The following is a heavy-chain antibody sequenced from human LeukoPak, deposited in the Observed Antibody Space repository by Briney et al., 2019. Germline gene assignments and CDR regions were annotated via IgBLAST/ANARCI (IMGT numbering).Heavy chain of an antibody. CDR1: GFTFSSYA. CDR2: ISSSGGTT. Sequence: GGSLRLSGAASGFTFSSYAMTWVRQAPGKGLEWVSVISSSGGTTYYSDSVKGRFIISRDNSKNTLYLQMNSLRAEDTAVYYCAKAGIAVPATPEYCGQGTQVTVSS. J-gene: IGHJ4*02. CDR3: AKAGIAVPATPEY. D-gene: IGHD6-19*01. V-gene: IGHV3-23*01.